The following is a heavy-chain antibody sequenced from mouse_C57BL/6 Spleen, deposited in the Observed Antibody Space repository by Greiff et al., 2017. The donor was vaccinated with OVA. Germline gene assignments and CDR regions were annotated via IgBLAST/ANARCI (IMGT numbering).Heavy chain of an antibody. CDR3: ARIEERDYFDD. CDR1: GYTFTSYW. Sequence: VQLQQPGAELVMPGASVTLSCKASGYTFTSYWMHWVKQRPGQGLEWIGEIDPSDSYTNYNQKFKGKSTLTVDKSSSTAYMQLSSLTSEDSAVYYCARIEERDYFDDWGQGTTLTVSS. J-gene: IGHJ2*01. CDR2: IDPSDSYT. V-gene: IGHV1-69*01.